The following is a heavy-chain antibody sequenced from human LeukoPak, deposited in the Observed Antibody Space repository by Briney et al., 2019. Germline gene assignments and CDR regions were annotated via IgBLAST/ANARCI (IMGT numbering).Heavy chain of an antibody. V-gene: IGHV4-39*01. CDR2: IHYSGST. Sequence: SETLSLTCTVSGSSISSSSYYWGWIRQPPGKGLEWIGSIHYSGSTYYNPSLKSRVTISVDTSKNQFSLKLSSVTAADTAVYFCAGIRLHDYEVGPADYFQHWGQGTLVTVSS. CDR3: AGIRLHDYEVGPADYFQH. CDR1: GSSISSSSYY. D-gene: IGHD4-17*01. J-gene: IGHJ1*01.